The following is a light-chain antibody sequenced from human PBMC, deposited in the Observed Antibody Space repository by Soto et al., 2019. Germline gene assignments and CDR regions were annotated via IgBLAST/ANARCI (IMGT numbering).Light chain of an antibody. CDR1: QSVGTY. Sequence: ETVFTHSPSTLSLSPWDRATLSSRASQSVGTYLAVYQQKPGQAPRLLIFDASKRATGIPARFSGSGSGTDFTLTISDVQPEDFALYYCHQRQSWTRSFGQGTKVDI. V-gene: IGKV3-11*01. J-gene: IGKJ1*01. CDR3: HQRQSWTRS. CDR2: DAS.